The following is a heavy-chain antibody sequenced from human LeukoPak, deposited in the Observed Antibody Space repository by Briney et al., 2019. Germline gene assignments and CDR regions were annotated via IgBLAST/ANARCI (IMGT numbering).Heavy chain of an antibody. J-gene: IGHJ4*02. D-gene: IGHD1-20*01. Sequence: PGGSLRLSCVASGFSFSKYGMHWVRQAPGKGLEWVSFLRFDATSNYYAESVRGRFTISRDNAKNSLYLQMNSLRAEDTAVYYCARDNWIEAHYFDYWGQGTLVTVSS. CDR3: ARDNWIEAHYFDY. V-gene: IGHV3-30*02. CDR1: GFSFSKYG. CDR2: LRFDATSN.